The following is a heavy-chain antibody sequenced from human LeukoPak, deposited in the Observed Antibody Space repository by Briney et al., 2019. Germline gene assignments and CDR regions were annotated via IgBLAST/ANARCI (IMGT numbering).Heavy chain of an antibody. CDR2: ICYSGST. J-gene: IGHJ6*03. V-gene: IGHV4-61*08. CDR3: ARGQQLTYYYYYYMDV. Sequence: SQTLSLTCTVSGGSISSGDYYWSWIRQPPGKGLEWVGYICYSGSTNYNPSLKSRVTISVDTSKNQFSLKLSSVTAADTAVYYCARGQQLTYYYYYYMDVWGKGTTVTVSS. D-gene: IGHD6-13*01. CDR1: GGSISSGDYY.